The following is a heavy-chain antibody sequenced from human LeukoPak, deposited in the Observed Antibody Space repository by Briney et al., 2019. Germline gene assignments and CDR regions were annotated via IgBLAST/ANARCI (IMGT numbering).Heavy chain of an antibody. CDR2: ISAYNGNT. CDR3: ARAPIVVVPAAIQNEAFDI. CDR1: GYTFTSYG. J-gene: IGHJ3*02. D-gene: IGHD2-2*02. V-gene: IGHV1-18*01. Sequence: GASVKVSCKASGYTFTSYGISWVRQAPGQGLEWMGWISAYNGNTNYAQKLQGRVTMTTDTSTSTAYMELRSLRSDDTAVYYCARAPIVVVPAAIQNEAFDIWGQGTMVTVSS.